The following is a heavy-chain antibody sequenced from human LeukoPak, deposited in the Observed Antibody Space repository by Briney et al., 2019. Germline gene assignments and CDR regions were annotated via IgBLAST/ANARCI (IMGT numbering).Heavy chain of an antibody. Sequence: GGSLTLSFPASGFTFSSYAMSWLRQARGKELAWVSAIRGSGGRTYYGCCVKGRFTISRDNSKNTLYLQMNRLRAEDTAVYYCAKAGGYLYYYYYYMDVWGKGTTVTVSS. CDR1: GFTFSSYA. V-gene: IGHV3-23*02. CDR3: AKAGGYLYYYYYYMDV. D-gene: IGHD6-13*01. J-gene: IGHJ6*03. CDR2: IRGSGGRT.